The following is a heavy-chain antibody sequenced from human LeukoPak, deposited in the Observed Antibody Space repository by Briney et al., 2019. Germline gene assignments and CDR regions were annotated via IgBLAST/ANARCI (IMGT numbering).Heavy chain of an antibody. Sequence: PGGSLRLSCAASGFTFSSYSMNWVRQAPGKGLEWVSSISSSGSYIYYADSVKGRFTISRDNAKNSLYLQMNSLRAEDTAVYYCARGAHTIFGVVIPDDAFDIWGQGTMVTVSS. CDR1: GFTFSSYS. CDR2: ISSSGSYI. D-gene: IGHD3-3*01. J-gene: IGHJ3*02. CDR3: ARGAHTIFGVVIPDDAFDI. V-gene: IGHV3-21*01.